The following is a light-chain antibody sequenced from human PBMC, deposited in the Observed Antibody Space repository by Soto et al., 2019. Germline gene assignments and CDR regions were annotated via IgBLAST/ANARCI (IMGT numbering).Light chain of an antibody. CDR2: LGS. Sequence: DIVMTQSPLSLPVTPGEAASISCRSSQSLLNSDGYNCLEWYLQRPGQSPQLLIYLGSNRASGGQERISGSGSVTNFTLKIRRVGAEYVGVYYYVEALQTFTYGQGTKLEIK. J-gene: IGKJ2*01. CDR1: QSLLNSDGYNC. V-gene: IGKV2-28*01. CDR3: VEALQTFT.